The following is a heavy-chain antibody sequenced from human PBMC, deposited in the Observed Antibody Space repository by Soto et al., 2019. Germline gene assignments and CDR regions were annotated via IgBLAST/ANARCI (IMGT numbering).Heavy chain of an antibody. J-gene: IGHJ4*02. CDR1: GGSFTGYY. CDR2: VKDGGVT. D-gene: IGHD5-12*01. Sequence: QVQLQQWGAGLLKPSETLSLTCAVNGGSFTGYYWSWVRQPPGKGLEWIGEVKDGGVTNYSPSLRSRVTISSDAPKKQFSLKVTSVIAADTAVYYCTRCQEGVVATLWDQGTLVTVFS. V-gene: IGHV4-34*01. CDR3: TRCQEGVVATL.